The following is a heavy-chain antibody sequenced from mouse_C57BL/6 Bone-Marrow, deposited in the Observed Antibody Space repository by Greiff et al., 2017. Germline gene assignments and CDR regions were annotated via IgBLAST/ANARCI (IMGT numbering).Heavy chain of an antibody. Sequence: VKLMESGGGLVKPGGSLKLSCAASGFTFSDYGMHWVRQAPEKGLEWVAYISSGSSTIYYADTVKGRFTISSDNAKNTLFLQMTSLRSEDTAMYYCARRVPFAYWGQGTLVTVSA. D-gene: IGHD2-14*01. V-gene: IGHV5-17*01. CDR3: ARRVPFAY. CDR1: GFTFSDYG. CDR2: ISSGSSTI. J-gene: IGHJ3*01.